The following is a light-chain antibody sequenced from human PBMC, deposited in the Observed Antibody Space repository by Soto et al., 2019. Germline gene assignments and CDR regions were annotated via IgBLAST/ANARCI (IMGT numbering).Light chain of an antibody. Sequence: DIQMTQSPSSLSASVGDRVTITCRASQSISSYLNWYQQKPGKAPKLLIYAASSLQSGVPSRFSGSGSGTDFTLTISSLQHEDFATYYCHQSSSTPQPFGQGTRLESK. CDR1: QSISSY. J-gene: IGKJ5*01. CDR2: AAS. V-gene: IGKV1-39*01. CDR3: HQSSSTPQP.